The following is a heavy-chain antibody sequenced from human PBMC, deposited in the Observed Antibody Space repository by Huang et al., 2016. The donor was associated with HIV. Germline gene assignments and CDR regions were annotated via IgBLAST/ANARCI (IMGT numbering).Heavy chain of an antibody. J-gene: IGHJ4*02. V-gene: IGHV3-23*04. Sequence: EVQLAESGGGFVRPGGSLRLSCAASGFSFRDFVMSWIRQLPGKGLEWVSTVTGSGGAKYYAESVKGRFTISRDNSKSTLYLEMTSLRVDDTAVYYCGPYDYRGQGTLVSVSS. CDR1: GFSFRDFV. CDR2: VTGSGGAK. CDR3: GPYDY.